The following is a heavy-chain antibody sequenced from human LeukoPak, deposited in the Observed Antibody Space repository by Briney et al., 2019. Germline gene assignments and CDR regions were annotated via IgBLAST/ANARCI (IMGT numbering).Heavy chain of an antibody. D-gene: IGHD3-9*01. CDR3: ARDLFARYFDWLSPHDAFDI. J-gene: IGHJ3*02. V-gene: IGHV4-39*07. Sequence: PSETLSLTCTVSGGSISSSSYYWGWIRQPPGKGLEWIGSIYYSGSTYYNPSLKSRVTMSVDTSKNQFSLKLSSVTAADTAVYYCARDLFARYFDWLSPHDAFDIWGQGTMVTVSS. CDR1: GGSISSSSYY. CDR2: IYYSGST.